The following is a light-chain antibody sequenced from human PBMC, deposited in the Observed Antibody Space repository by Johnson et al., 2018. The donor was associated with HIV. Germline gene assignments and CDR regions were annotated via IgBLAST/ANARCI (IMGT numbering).Light chain of an antibody. CDR1: SSNIGNNY. CDR3: GTWDSSLSAGRV. Sequence: QSVLTQPPSVSAALGQKVTISCSGSSSNIGNNYVSWYQQLPGTAPKLLIYDNNKRPSGIPDRFSGSKSGTSATLGITGLQTGDEADYYCGTWDSSLSAGRVFGTGTKVTVL. CDR2: DNN. J-gene: IGLJ1*01. V-gene: IGLV1-51*01.